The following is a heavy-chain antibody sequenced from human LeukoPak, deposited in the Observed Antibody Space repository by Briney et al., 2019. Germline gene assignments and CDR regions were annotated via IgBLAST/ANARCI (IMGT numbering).Heavy chain of an antibody. J-gene: IGHJ4*02. CDR3: ARHNLAAAYPFDY. CDR2: ISGGGDIT. D-gene: IGHD6-25*01. CDR1: GFNFANHA. Sequence: LTGGSLRLSCAASGFNFANHAMSWVRQTPGKGLEWVSAISGGGDITYYADSVTGRFTISRDNSKDTLFLQMNSLRAEDTAVYYCARHNLAAAYPFDYWGQGTLVTVSS. V-gene: IGHV3-23*01.